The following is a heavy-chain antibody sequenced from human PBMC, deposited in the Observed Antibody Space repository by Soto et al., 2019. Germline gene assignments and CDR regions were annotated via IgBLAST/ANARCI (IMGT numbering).Heavy chain of an antibody. D-gene: IGHD3-3*01. CDR3: AIDQYDFWSGYSNWFVT. J-gene: IGHJ5*01. CDR1: GGSIISCGYY. Sequence: PSETLSLTCTVSGGSIISCGYYWSLIRQHPGKSLEWIGYIYYSGSTYYNPSLKSRVTISVDTSKNQFSLKLSSVTAADTAVYYCAIDQYDFWSGYSNWFVTWGQGTLVTVSS. CDR2: IYYSGST. V-gene: IGHV4-31*03.